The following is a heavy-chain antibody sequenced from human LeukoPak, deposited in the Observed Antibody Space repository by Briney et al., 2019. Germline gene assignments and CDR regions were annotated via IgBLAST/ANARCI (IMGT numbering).Heavy chain of an antibody. CDR2: VWSDGIRE. D-gene: IGHD6-13*01. V-gene: IGHV3-33*01. CDR1: GFIFSRYA. CDR3: ARGVAENGNPNYFDP. Sequence: GGSLRLSCAASGFIFSRYAMHWVRQAPGTGLEWVAVVWSDGIREYYIDSVKGRFTISRDNSKNTLYLQMNSLRAEDTAVYSCARGVAENGNPNYFDPWGRGTLVTVSS. J-gene: IGHJ5*02.